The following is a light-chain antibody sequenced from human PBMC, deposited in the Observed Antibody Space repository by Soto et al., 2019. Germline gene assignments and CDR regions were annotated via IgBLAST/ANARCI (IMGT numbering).Light chain of an antibody. CDR1: QSVTSK. Sequence: EIVMTQSPVTLSVSPGESATLSCRASQSVTSKLAWYQQRPGQAPRLLIYGTSTRATGVPARFSGSGSATDFTLTISGLQSEDFAAYYCLQYHDWTPWSFDQGTKVEIK. CDR2: GTS. CDR3: LQYHDWTPWS. V-gene: IGKV3-15*01. J-gene: IGKJ1*01.